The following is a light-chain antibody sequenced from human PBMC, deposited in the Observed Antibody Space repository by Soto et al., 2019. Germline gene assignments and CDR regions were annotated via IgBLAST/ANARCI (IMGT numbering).Light chain of an antibody. J-gene: IGLJ1*01. CDR1: SSDVGAYNF. CDR2: EVN. CDR3: SSYTGSGTI. Sequence: QSALTQPASVSGSPGQSITISCTGTSSDVGAYNFVSWYQQHPGKAPKLMIYEVNNRPSGVSHRFSGYKSGNTASLTISGLQAEDAADYYCSSYTGSGTIFGTGTKLTVL. V-gene: IGLV2-14*01.